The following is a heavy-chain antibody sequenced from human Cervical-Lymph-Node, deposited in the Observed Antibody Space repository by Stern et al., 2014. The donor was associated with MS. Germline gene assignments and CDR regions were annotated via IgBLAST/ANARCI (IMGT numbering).Heavy chain of an antibody. CDR2: IIPVLGSP. CDR1: GGTFSSYA. CDR3: ARDVHGSSPNIWETHNYYYALDV. Sequence: QVQLVQSGAEVKKPGSSVKVSCKASGGTFSSYAISWVRQAPGQGLERMGGIIPVLGSPNYALKFRGRVTISADESTSTAYMEMSSLRSEDTAVYYCARDVHGSSPNIWETHNYYYALDVWGQGTTVTVSS. V-gene: IGHV1-69*01. J-gene: IGHJ6*02. D-gene: IGHD1-26*01.